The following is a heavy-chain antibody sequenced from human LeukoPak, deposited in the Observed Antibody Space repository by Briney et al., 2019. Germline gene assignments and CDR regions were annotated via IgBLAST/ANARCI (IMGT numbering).Heavy chain of an antibody. V-gene: IGHV3-23*01. D-gene: IGHD3-22*01. CDR2: ISGSGGST. CDR3: AKYYDSSGYYSRPCFDY. CDR1: GFTFSSYA. J-gene: IGHJ4*02. Sequence: PGGSLRLSCAASGFTFSSYAMSWVRQAPGKGLEWVSAISGSGGSTYYADSVKGRFTISRDNSKNTLYLQMNSLRAEDTAVYYCAKYYDSSGYYSRPCFDYWGQGTLVTVSS.